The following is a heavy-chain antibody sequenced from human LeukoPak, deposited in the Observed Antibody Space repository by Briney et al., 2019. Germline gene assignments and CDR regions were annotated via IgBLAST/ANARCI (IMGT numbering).Heavy chain of an antibody. V-gene: IGHV3-33*08. CDR3: ARGQQWLSY. J-gene: IGHJ4*02. Sequence: GGSLRLSCAASGFTFSSYGMHWVRQAPGKGLEWVAVIWYDGSNKYYADSVKGRFTISRDNSKDTLYLQMNSLSAEDTAMYYCARGQQWLSYWGQGTLVTVSS. D-gene: IGHD6-19*01. CDR2: IWYDGSNK. CDR1: GFTFSSYG.